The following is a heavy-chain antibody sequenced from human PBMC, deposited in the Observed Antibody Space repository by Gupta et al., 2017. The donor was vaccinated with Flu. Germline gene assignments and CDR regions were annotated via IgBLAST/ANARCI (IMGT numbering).Heavy chain of an antibody. D-gene: IGHD5-18*01. CDR2: IYDSVTV. CDR3: AGGDGYAAIDF. V-gene: IGHV4-39*01. J-gene: IGHJ4*02. Sequence: DWSRQPPGKGLWWLGTIYDSVTVDYNPSHRSRAIMSLDTYRNPFSLKVRSVTAADTAGDSCAGGDGYAAIDFWGQGSLVTVSS.